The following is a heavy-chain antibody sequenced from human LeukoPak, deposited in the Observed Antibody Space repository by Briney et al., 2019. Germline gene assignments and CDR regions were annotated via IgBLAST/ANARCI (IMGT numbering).Heavy chain of an antibody. D-gene: IGHD1-26*01. CDR3: AKVGEWELLAFSSFDY. CDR1: GFTFSSYE. J-gene: IGHJ4*02. V-gene: IGHV3-23*01. CDR2: ISGSGGST. Sequence: GGSLRLSCAASGFTFSSYEMNWVRQAPGKGLEWVSAISGSGGSTYYADSVKGRFTISRDNSKNTLYLQMNSLRAEDTAVYYCAKVGEWELLAFSSFDYWGQGTLVTVSS.